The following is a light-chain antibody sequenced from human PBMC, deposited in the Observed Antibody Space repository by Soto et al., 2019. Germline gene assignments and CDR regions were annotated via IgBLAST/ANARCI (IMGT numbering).Light chain of an antibody. Sequence: DIQMTQSPSSVPASVGDRVTITCRASQGIRNWLAWYQQTPGKAPELLIFAASSMQSGVPSRFSGRGSGTEFTLTIDSLQPEDFATYYCQQSYSTPPWTFGQGTKVDIK. V-gene: IGKV1D-12*01. CDR2: AAS. CDR1: QGIRNW. J-gene: IGKJ1*01. CDR3: QQSYSTPPWT.